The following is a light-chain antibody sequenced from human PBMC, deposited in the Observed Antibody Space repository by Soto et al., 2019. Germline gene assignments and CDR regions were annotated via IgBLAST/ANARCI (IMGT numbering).Light chain of an antibody. CDR2: GAS. J-gene: IGKJ5*01. CDR3: QQYNTWPT. V-gene: IGKV3-15*01. CDR1: QSVSSN. Sequence: DIVMTQSPATLSVSPGERATLSCRANQSVSSNLAWYQQKPGQPPRLLIYGASTRATGIPARFSGSGSGTEFTLTISILHSEDVAVYYCQQYNTWPTFGQGTRLEIK.